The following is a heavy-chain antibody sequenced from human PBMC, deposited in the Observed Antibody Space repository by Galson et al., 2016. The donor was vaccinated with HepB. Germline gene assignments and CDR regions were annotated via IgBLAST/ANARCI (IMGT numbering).Heavy chain of an antibody. CDR2: INPSGGST. V-gene: IGHV1-46*01. J-gene: IGHJ5*01. CDR1: GYTFTRNY. CDR3: ARVSDCGAECSPGYKWFDS. D-gene: IGHD2-21*01. Sequence: SVKVSCKASGYTFTRNYMHWVRQAPGQGLEWMGIINPSGGSTYYEQKFQGRVTMTRDTSTSTVYMELSSLRSEDTAVYYCARVSDCGAECSPGYKWFDSWGQGTLVTVSS.